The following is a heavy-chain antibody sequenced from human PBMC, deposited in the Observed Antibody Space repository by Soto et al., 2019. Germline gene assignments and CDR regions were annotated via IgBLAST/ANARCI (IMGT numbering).Heavy chain of an antibody. CDR1: GFTFSSYS. CDR2: ISSSSSYI. Sequence: EVQLVESGGGLVKPGGSLRLSCAASGFTFSSYSMNWVRQAPGKGLEWVSSISSSSSYIYYADSVKGRFTISRDNAKNSLYLQMNSLRAEDTAVYYCARSAESDYYYYYGMDVWGQGTTVTVSS. D-gene: IGHD2-2*01. CDR3: ARSAESDYYYYYGMDV. J-gene: IGHJ6*02. V-gene: IGHV3-21*01.